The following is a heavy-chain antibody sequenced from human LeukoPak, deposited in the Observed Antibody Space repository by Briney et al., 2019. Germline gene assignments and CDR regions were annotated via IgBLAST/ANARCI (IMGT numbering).Heavy chain of an antibody. V-gene: IGHV3-30*03. J-gene: IGHJ5*02. D-gene: IGHD5-18*01. CDR3: AREGYTYGHNWFDP. Sequence: GGSLRLSCAASGFIFTNYFMSWVRQAPGKGLEWVAVISFDGTNNYYADSVKGRFTISRDNSKNTLYLQMNSLRPEDTAVYYCAREGYTYGHNWFDPWGQGTLVTVSS. CDR1: GFIFTNYF. CDR2: ISFDGTNN.